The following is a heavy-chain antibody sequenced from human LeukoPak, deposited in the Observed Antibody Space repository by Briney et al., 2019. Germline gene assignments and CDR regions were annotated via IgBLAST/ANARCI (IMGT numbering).Heavy chain of an antibody. CDR3: VKWGDYYQSLFDS. V-gene: IGHV3-74*01. J-gene: IGHJ4*02. D-gene: IGHD3-3*01. CDR2: MSGDGSST. Sequence: GGSLRLSCAASGFSFSSYWMHWVRHAPGKGLVWVSRMSGDGSSTSYADSMKGRFSISRDNAKNTLYLQMNSPRAEDTAVYYCVKWGDYYQSLFDSWGQGTLVTVSS. CDR1: GFSFSSYW.